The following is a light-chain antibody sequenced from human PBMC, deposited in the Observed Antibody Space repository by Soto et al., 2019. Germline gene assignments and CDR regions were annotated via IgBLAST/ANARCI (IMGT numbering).Light chain of an antibody. Sequence: QSVLTQSASVSGSRGQSITISCTGTSSDVDGYHYVSWYQHHPGKAPKLMIYEVNNRPSGGSNRFSGSKSVNTASLTISGLQAEDEADYYCSLYTTTSTPYYVFGAGTKVTVL. V-gene: IGLV2-14*01. CDR1: SSDVDGYHY. J-gene: IGLJ1*01. CDR3: SLYTTTSTPYYV. CDR2: EVN.